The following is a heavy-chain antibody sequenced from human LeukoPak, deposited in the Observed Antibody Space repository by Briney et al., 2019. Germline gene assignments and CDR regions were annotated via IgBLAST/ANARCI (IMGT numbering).Heavy chain of an antibody. CDR2: ISAGSSTT. Sequence: GGSLRLSCAASGFTFSTYSMNWVRQAPGKGLEWASYISAGSSTTYYADSVKGRFTISRDNAKNSLYLQMNSLRDEDTAVYYCARVRGLFGAYAVLDAFDMWGQGTMVTVSS. J-gene: IGHJ3*02. CDR1: GFTFSTYS. V-gene: IGHV3-48*02. D-gene: IGHD4-17*01. CDR3: ARVRGLFGAYAVLDAFDM.